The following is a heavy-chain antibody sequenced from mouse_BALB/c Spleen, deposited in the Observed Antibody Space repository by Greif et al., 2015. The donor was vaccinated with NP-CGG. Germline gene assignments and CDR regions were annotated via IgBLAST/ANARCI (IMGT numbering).Heavy chain of an antibody. CDR2: ISSGGSYT. CDR1: GFTFSSYT. D-gene: IGHD2-3*01. V-gene: IGHV5-6-4*01. CDR3: TRDVDGNYLDY. J-gene: IGHJ2*01. Sequence: EVMLVESGGGLVKPGGSLKLSCAASGFTFSSYTMSWVRQTPEKRLEWVATISSGGSYTYYPDSVKGRFTISRDNAKNTLYLQMSSLKSEDTAMYYCTRDVDGNYLDYWGQGNTLTVAS.